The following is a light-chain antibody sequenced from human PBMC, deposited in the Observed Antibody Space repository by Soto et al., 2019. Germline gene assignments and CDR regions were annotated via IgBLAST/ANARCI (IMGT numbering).Light chain of an antibody. Sequence: DIQMTQSPSSLSASVGDRVTITCRASQSISSYLNWYQQKPGKAPKLLIYAASSLQSGVPSRFSGSGSGTAFTLTISSLQPEDFATYYCQQSYSTPYTFGQGTKVEIK. CDR3: QQSYSTPYT. V-gene: IGKV1-39*01. J-gene: IGKJ2*01. CDR2: AAS. CDR1: QSISSY.